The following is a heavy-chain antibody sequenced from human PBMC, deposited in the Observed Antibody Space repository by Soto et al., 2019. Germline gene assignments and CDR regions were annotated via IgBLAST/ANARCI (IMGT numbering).Heavy chain of an antibody. CDR2: IYYSGST. Sequence: SETLSLTCAVSGGSISSGDYYWSWIRQPPGKGLEWIGYIYYSGSTYYNPSLKSRVTISVDTSKNQFSLKLSSVTAADTAVYYCATATFQVPFDPWGQGTLVTVSS. CDR3: ATATFQVPFDP. J-gene: IGHJ5*02. V-gene: IGHV4-30-4*01. CDR1: GGSISSGDYY.